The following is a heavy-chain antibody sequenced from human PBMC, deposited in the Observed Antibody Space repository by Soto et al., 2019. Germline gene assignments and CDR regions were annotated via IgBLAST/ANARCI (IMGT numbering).Heavy chain of an antibody. Sequence: PGGSLRLSCAASGFTFSSYGMHWVRQAPGKGLEWVAVIWYDGSNKYYADSVKGRFTISRDNSKNTLYLQMNSLRAEDTAVYYCARDSVGYCSSTSCYKDYWGQGTQVTVSS. V-gene: IGHV3-33*01. J-gene: IGHJ4*02. CDR2: IWYDGSNK. CDR3: ARDSVGYCSSTSCYKDY. CDR1: GFTFSSYG. D-gene: IGHD2-2*02.